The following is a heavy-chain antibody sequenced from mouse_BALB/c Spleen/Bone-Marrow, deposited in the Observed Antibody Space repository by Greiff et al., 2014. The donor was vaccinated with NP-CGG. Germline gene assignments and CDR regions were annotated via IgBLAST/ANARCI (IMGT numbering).Heavy chain of an antibody. CDR2: INYSGST. Sequence: DVKLVESGPGLVKPSQSLSLTCTVTGYSITSDYAWNWIRQFPGNKLEWMGYINYSGSTSYNPFLKSRISITRDTSKNQFFLQLNSVTTEDTATYYCARSLYFDVWGAGTTVTVSS. CDR1: GYSITSDYA. V-gene: IGHV3-2*02. J-gene: IGHJ1*01. CDR3: ARSLYFDV.